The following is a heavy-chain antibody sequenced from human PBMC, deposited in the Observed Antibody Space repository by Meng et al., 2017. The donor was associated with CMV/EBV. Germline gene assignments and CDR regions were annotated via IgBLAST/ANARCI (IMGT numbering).Heavy chain of an antibody. CDR3: ASFAATTPEYYGMDV. Sequence: SETLSLTCTVSGGSVSSGSYYWSWIRQPPGKGPEWIGYIYYSGSTNYNPSLKSRVTISVDTSKNQFSLKLSSVTAADTAVYYCASFAATTPEYYGMDVWGQGTTVTVSS. V-gene: IGHV4-61*01. J-gene: IGHJ6*02. CDR2: IYYSGST. CDR1: GGSVSSGSYY. D-gene: IGHD5-12*01.